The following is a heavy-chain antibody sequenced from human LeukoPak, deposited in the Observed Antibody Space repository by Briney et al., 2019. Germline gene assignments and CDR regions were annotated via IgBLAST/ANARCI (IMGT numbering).Heavy chain of an antibody. V-gene: IGHV3-23*01. CDR3: AKVAAWVGATAIDY. Sequence: GGSLRLSCAASGFTFSSYAMSWVRQAPGKGLEWVSAISGSGGSTYYADSVKGRFTISRDNSENTLYLQMNSLRAEDTAVYYCAKVAAWVGATAIDYWAQGTLVTVSS. J-gene: IGHJ4*02. D-gene: IGHD1-26*01. CDR2: ISGSGGST. CDR1: GFTFSSYA.